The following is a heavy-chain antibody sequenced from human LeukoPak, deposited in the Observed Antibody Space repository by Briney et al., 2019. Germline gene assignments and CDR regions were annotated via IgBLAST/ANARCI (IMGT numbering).Heavy chain of an antibody. J-gene: IGHJ4*02. CDR1: GYTFTSYG. D-gene: IGHD6-19*01. V-gene: IGHV1-18*01. Sequence: ASVKVSIKASGYTFTSYGISWVRQAPGQGREWMGWISAYNGNTNYAQKLQGRVTMTTDTSTSTAYMELRSLRSDDTAVYYCARDSSGCSPDYSGQGTRVTVSS. CDR3: ARDSSGCSPDY. CDR2: ISAYNGNT.